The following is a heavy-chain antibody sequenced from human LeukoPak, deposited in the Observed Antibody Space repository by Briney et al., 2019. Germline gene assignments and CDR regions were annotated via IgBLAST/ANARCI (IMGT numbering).Heavy chain of an antibody. J-gene: IGHJ4*02. V-gene: IGHV3-21*01. CDR3: ARPLVTYDY. D-gene: IGHD3-9*01. CDR1: GFNYSRYS. Sequence: GGSLRLSCAASGFNYSRYSMNWVRAAPGKGLEGVSSISSSSSYIYYADSVKGRFTISRDNAKNSLYLQMNRLRAEDTAVYYCARPLVTYDYWGQGTLVTVSS. CDR2: ISSSSSYI.